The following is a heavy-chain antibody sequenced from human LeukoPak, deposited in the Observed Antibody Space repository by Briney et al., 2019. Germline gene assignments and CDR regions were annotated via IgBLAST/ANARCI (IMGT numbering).Heavy chain of an antibody. CDR2: IYYSGST. CDR1: GGSISSYY. V-gene: IGHV4-59*01. CDR3: ARVCSCGRCYGWFDP. D-gene: IGHD2-15*01. J-gene: IGHJ5*02. Sequence: SETLSLTCTVSGGSISSYYWSWIRQPPGKGLEWIGYIYYSGSTNYNPSLKSRVTISVDTSKNQFSLQLSSVTAADTAVYYCARVCSCGRCYGWFDPLGQGTLVNVSS.